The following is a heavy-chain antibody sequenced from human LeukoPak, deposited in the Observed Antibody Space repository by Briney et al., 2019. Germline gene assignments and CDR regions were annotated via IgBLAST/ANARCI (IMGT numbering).Heavy chain of an antibody. CDR1: GGSISSYY. J-gene: IGHJ4*02. CDR2: IYYSGSS. Sequence: PSETLSLTCTVSGGSISSYYWSWIRQPPGKGREWSGYIYYSGSSNYNPCLKSRVTISVDTSKNQFSLKLSSVTAADTAVYYCARGSNFWSGYYSDYWGQGTLVTVSS. D-gene: IGHD3-3*01. V-gene: IGHV4-59*01. CDR3: ARGSNFWSGYYSDY.